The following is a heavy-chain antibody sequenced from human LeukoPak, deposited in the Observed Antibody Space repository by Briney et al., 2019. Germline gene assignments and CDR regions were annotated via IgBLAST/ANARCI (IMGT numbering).Heavy chain of an antibody. D-gene: IGHD4-11*01. CDR1: GYTFTGYY. Sequence: ASVKVSCKASGYTFTGYYMHWVRQAPGQGLEWMGWINPNSGGTNYAQKFQGRVTMTRDTSISTAYMELSRLRSDDTAVYYCARVRADYSSYYYYYYMDVWGKGTTVTVSS. V-gene: IGHV1-2*02. CDR2: INPNSGGT. J-gene: IGHJ6*03. CDR3: ARVRADYSSYYYYYYMDV.